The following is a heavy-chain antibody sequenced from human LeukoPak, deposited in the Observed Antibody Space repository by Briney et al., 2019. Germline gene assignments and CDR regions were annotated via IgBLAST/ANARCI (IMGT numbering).Heavy chain of an antibody. D-gene: IGHD3-3*01. CDR3: ARSKDDFWSGHPLYYYMDV. J-gene: IGHJ6*03. CDR2: ISSGSRTI. CDR1: GFTFGSYS. Sequence: GGSLRLSCAASGFTFGSYSMNWVRQAPGKGLEWLLYISSGSRTIYYADSVKGRLTISRDNAKNSLYLQMNSLRGEDTAVYNCARSKDDFWSGHPLYYYMDVWGLGTTVTVSS. V-gene: IGHV3-48*01.